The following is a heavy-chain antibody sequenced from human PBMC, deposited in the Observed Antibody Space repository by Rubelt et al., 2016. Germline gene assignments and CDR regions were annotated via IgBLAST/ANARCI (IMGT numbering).Heavy chain of an antibody. CDR2: ISGGMETI. J-gene: IGHJ4*02. V-gene: IGHV3-48*04. CDR1: GFTFSNYV. D-gene: IGHD4-11*01. Sequence: GESGGGLVQPGGSLRLSCAASGFTFSNYVMSWVRQAPGKGLEWISYISGGMETIYYADSVRGRFTISRDNAKNSLYLQMDSLRAEDTAVYYCARGYLSNSFDYWGQGTLVTVSS. CDR3: ARGYLSNSFDY.